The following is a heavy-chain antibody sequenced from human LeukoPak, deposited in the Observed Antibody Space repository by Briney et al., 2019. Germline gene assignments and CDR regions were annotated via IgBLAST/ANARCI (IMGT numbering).Heavy chain of an antibody. CDR3: ARALGYCSGGSCTRGYNWFDP. CDR2: INAGNGNT. V-gene: IGHV1-3*01. CDR1: GYTFTYYA. D-gene: IGHD2-15*01. Sequence: ASVKVSCKASGYTFTYYAIRWVRQAPGQRLEWMGWINAGNGNTKYSQKFQGRVTITRYTSASTAYMELRSLRSEDTAVYYCARALGYCSGGSCTRGYNWFDPWGQGTLVTVPS. J-gene: IGHJ5*02.